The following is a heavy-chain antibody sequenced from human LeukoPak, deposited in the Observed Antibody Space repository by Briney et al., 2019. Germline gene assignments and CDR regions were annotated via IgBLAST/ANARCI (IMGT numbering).Heavy chain of an antibody. V-gene: IGHV3-30*02. D-gene: IGHD2-2*01. J-gene: IGHJ1*01. CDR3: AKEAAINSSPLFQH. CDR2: IRYDGSNK. CDR1: GFTFSSYG. Sequence: GGSLRLSCAASGFTFSSYGMHWVRQAPGKGLEWVAFIRYDGSNKYYADSVKGRFTISRDNSKNTLYLQMNSLRAEDTAVYYCAKEAAINSSPLFQHWGQGTLVTVSS.